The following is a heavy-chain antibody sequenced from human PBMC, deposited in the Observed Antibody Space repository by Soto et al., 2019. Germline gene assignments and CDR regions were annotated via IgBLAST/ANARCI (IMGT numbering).Heavy chain of an antibody. D-gene: IGHD3-22*01. J-gene: IGHJ4*02. CDR1: GFTFSSYA. CDR2: ISYDGSNK. V-gene: IGHV3-30-3*01. CDR3: ARDRITMIVVALLDY. Sequence: PRLSCAASGFTFSSYAMHWVRQAPGKGLEWVAVISYDGSNKYYADSVKGRFTISRDNSKNTLYLQMNSLRAEDTAVYYCARDRITMIVVALLDYWGQGTLVTVSS.